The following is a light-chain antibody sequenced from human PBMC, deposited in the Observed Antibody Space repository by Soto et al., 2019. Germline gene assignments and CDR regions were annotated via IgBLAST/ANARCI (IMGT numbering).Light chain of an antibody. CDR2: DVI. V-gene: IGLV2-14*01. J-gene: IGLJ1*01. Sequence: QSALTQPASVSGSPGQSITISCTGTSSDVGGYDYVSWYQQHPGKAPTLLIYDVINRPSGVSFRFSGSKSGNTASLTISGLQAEYEAEYYCSSYTRSSISVFGTGTKVTVL. CDR1: SSDVGGYDY. CDR3: SSYTRSSISV.